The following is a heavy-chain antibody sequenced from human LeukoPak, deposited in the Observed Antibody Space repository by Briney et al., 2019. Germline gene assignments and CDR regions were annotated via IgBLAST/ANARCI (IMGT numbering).Heavy chain of an antibody. J-gene: IGHJ4*02. CDR1: GFTFSSYA. Sequence: GGSLRLSCAASGFTFSSYAMSWVRQAPGKGLEWVSAISGSGGSTYYADSVKGGFTISRDNSKNTLYLQMNSLRAEDTAVYYCAKDPCGGDCPFDYWGQGTLVTVSS. D-gene: IGHD2-21*02. CDR2: ISGSGGST. CDR3: AKDPCGGDCPFDY. V-gene: IGHV3-23*01.